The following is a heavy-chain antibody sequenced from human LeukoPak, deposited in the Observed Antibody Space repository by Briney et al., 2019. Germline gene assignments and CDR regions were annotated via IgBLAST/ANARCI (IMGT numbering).Heavy chain of an antibody. CDR1: GLPYNNYD. CDR3: ARGGYDFDY. D-gene: IGHD5-12*01. J-gene: IGHJ4*02. Sequence: GGSLELSCGASGLPYNNYDMHGGRQARGKGVEGGSAIGTAGDPYYSGSVNGPFTISSENAKNSLYLQMNTLSAGDTAVYHCARGGYDFDYWGQGTLVTVSS. V-gene: IGHV3-13*05. CDR2: IGTAGDP.